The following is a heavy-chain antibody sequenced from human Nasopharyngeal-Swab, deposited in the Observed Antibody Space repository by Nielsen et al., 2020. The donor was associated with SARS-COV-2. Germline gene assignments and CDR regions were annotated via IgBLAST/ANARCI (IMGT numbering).Heavy chain of an antibody. D-gene: IGHD5-12*01. CDR2: FIPIVGTA. Sequence: WVRQAPGQGLEWMGGFIPIVGTANYAQKFQVRVTMTSDESTSTAYMELSSLRSEDTAVYYCSRDGPPGYSGYDTRNYYYYGMDVWGQGTTVTVSS. V-gene: IGHV1-69*01. J-gene: IGHJ6*02. CDR3: SRDGPPGYSGYDTRNYYYYGMDV.